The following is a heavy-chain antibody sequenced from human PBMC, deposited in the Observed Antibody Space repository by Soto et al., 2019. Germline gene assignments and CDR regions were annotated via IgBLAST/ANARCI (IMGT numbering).Heavy chain of an antibody. CDR1: GYSISSSNW. J-gene: IGHJ4*02. Sequence: QVQLQESGPGLVKPSDTLSLTCAVSGYSISSSNWWGWIRQPPGKGLVWIGYIYYSGRPYYNPSLKSRVTMSVDTSKNQFSLKLSSVTAVDTAVYYCARSAVAITSVRYFDYWGQGTLVTVSS. CDR2: IYYSGRP. V-gene: IGHV4-28*01. D-gene: IGHD3-22*01. CDR3: ARSAVAITSVRYFDY.